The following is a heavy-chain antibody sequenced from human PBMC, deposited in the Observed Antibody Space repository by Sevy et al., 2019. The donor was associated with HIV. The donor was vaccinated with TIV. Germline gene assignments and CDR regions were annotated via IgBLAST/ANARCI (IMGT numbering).Heavy chain of an antibody. CDR1: GGSFSGYY. J-gene: IGHJ6*02. D-gene: IGHD3-3*01. Sequence: SETLSLTCAVYGGSFSGYYWSWIRQPPGKGLEWIGEINHSGSTNYNPSLKSRVTITADKSKNQFSRKLSSVTAADTEVYYCARGGIYDFWSGYYTGDYYYGMDVWGQGTTVTVSS. CDR3: ARGGIYDFWSGYYTGDYYYGMDV. CDR2: INHSGST. V-gene: IGHV4-34*01.